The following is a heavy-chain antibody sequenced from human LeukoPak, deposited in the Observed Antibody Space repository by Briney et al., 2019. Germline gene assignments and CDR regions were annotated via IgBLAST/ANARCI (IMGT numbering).Heavy chain of an antibody. J-gene: IGHJ4*02. Sequence: ASVKVSCKASGYTFTDYYMHWVRQAPGQGREWMGWINPNSGGTNYTQKFQGRVTMTRDTSISTAYMELSRLRSDDTAVYYCARARHYYDSSGYSDYWGQGTLVTVSS. CDR1: GYTFTDYY. D-gene: IGHD3-22*01. V-gene: IGHV1-2*02. CDR2: INPNSGGT. CDR3: ARARHYYDSSGYSDY.